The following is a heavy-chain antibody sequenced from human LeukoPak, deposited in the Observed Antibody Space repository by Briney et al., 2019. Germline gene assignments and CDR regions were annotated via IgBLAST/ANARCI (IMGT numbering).Heavy chain of an antibody. CDR3: AKLPGRAADY. J-gene: IGHJ4*02. Sequence: GGSLRLSCAASGFTFSSYVMNWVRKAPGKGLEWVSGISDSGGGTYYADSVKGRFTISRDNSKNTLYLQMNSLRAEDTAVYYCAKLPGRAADYWGQGTLVTVSS. CDR1: GFTFSSYV. CDR2: ISDSGGGT. V-gene: IGHV3-23*01.